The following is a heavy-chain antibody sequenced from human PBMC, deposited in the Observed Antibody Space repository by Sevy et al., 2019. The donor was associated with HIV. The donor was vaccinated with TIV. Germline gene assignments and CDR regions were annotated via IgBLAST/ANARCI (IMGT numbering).Heavy chain of an antibody. V-gene: IGHV3-48*03. CDR3: TGNGGAFDNGFDP. J-gene: IGHJ5*02. Sequence: GGSPRLSCTASGFTFSSYDMNWVRQAPGKGLEWVSKISSSGSSIYYADTVKGRFTISRDNAKNSLNLQMNSLRAEDTAVYYCTGNGGAFDNGFDPWGQGTLVTVSS. CDR2: ISSSGSSI. D-gene: IGHD2-8*01. CDR1: GFTFSSYD.